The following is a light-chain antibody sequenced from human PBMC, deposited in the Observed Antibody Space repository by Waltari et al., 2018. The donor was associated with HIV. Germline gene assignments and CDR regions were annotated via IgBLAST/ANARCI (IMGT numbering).Light chain of an antibody. Sequence: IVFTQSPGAVAFSPGDKITLSCRASQTVRQSSLAWYQQKPGQPPRLLIHGSSNRAAGIPGRFSGSGSGTDFTLTIARLEPEDFAIYYCQHFGGSSTFGQGTKVEVK. J-gene: IGKJ1*01. V-gene: IGKV3-20*01. CDR1: QTVRQSS. CDR2: GSS. CDR3: QHFGGSST.